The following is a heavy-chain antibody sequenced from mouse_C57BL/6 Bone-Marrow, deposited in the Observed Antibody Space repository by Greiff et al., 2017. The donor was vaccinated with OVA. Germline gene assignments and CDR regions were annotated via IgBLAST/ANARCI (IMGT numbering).Heavy chain of an antibody. CDR1: GFSLTSYG. CDR2: IWGVGST. V-gene: IGHV2-6*01. D-gene: IGHD2-5*01. J-gene: IGHJ4*01. CDR3: ARNSNYDAMDY. Sequence: QVQLQQSGPGLVAPSQSLSITCTVSGFSLTSYGVDWVRQSPGKGLEWLGVIWGVGSTNYNSALKSRLSISKDNSKSQVFLKMNSLQTDDTAMYYCARNSNYDAMDYWGQGTSVTVSS.